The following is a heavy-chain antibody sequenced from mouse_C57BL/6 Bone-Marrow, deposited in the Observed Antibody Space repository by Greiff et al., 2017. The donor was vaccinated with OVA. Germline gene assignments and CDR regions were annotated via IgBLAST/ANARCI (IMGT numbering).Heavy chain of an antibody. CDR2: IYPRSGNT. Sequence: QVQLKESGAELARPGASVKLSCKASGYTFTSYGISWVKQRTGQGLEWIGEIYPRSGNTYYNEKFKGKATLTADKSSSTAYMELRSLTSEDSAVYFCARDDTTVVATNYGGQGTTRTVSS. CDR1: GYTFTSYG. D-gene: IGHD1-1*01. J-gene: IGHJ2*01. CDR3: ARDDTTVVATNY. V-gene: IGHV1-81*01.